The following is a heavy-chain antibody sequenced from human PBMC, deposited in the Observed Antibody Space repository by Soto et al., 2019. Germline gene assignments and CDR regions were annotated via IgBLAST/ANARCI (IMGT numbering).Heavy chain of an antibody. J-gene: IGHJ4*02. V-gene: IGHV3-23*01. CDR2: ISGSGGST. D-gene: IGHD3-22*01. Sequence: VGSLRLSCAASGFTFSSYAMSWVRQAPGKGLEWVSAISGSGGSTYYADSVKGRFTISRDNSKNTLYLQMNSLRAEDTAVYYCAKNPTGKYYYDSSGQFDYWGQGTLVTVSS. CDR3: AKNPTGKYYYDSSGQFDY. CDR1: GFTFSSYA.